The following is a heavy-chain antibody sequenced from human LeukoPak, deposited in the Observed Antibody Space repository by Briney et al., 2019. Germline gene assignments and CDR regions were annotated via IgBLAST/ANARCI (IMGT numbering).Heavy chain of an antibody. V-gene: IGHV1-2*02. CDR3: ARDLVAAAGTAPDY. D-gene: IGHD6-13*01. Sequence: ASVKVSCKASGYTFTGYYMHWVRQAPGQGLEWMGWINPNSGGTNYAQKFQGRVTMTRDTSISTAYMEPSRLRSDDTAVYYCARDLVAAAGTAPDYWGQGTLVTVSS. CDR2: INPNSGGT. J-gene: IGHJ4*02. CDR1: GYTFTGYY.